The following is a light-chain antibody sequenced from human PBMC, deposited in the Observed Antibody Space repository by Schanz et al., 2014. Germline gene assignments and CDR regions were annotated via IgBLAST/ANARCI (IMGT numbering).Light chain of an antibody. Sequence: QSVLTQPPSASGTPGQRVTVSCSGSNSNIGSNSVNWYQQLPGTAPKLLIYANNIRPSGVPDRFSGSKSGTSASLAITGLQAEDEANYYCQSYDNSLSGVFGGGTKLTVL. CDR3: QSYDNSLSGV. J-gene: IGLJ3*02. CDR1: NSNIGSNS. V-gene: IGLV1-40*01. CDR2: ANN.